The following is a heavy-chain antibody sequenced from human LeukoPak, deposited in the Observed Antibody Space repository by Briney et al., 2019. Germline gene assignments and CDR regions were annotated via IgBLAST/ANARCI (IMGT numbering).Heavy chain of an antibody. Sequence: KPSETLSLTCTVSGGSISSYYWSWIRQPPGKGLEWIGYIYYSGSTNYNPSLKSRVTISVDTSKNQFSLKLSSVTAADTAVYYCARPSTSYGGNDWYFDLWGRGTLATVSS. V-gene: IGHV4-59*01. CDR2: IYYSGST. CDR3: ARPSTSYGGNDWYFDL. CDR1: GGSISSYY. D-gene: IGHD4-23*01. J-gene: IGHJ2*01.